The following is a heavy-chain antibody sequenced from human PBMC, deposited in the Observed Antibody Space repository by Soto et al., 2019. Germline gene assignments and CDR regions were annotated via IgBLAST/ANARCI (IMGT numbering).Heavy chain of an antibody. CDR1: GYTFTSYD. CDR2: MNPNSGNT. J-gene: IGHJ3*02. CDR3: ARVPAFVGPTPRPYAFDI. V-gene: IGHV1-8*01. D-gene: IGHD1-26*01. Sequence: QVPLVQSGAEVKKPGASVKVSCKASGYTFTSYDINWVRQATGQGLEWMGWMNPNSGNTGYAQKFQDRVTMTRNTSISTAYMELSSLRSEDTAVYYCARVPAFVGPTPRPYAFDIWGQGTMVTVSS.